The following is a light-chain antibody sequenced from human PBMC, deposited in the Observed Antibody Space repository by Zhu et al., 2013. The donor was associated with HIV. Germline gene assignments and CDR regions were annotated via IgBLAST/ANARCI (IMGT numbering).Light chain of an antibody. V-gene: IGLV2-11*01. CDR3: CSYAGSYTLV. J-gene: IGLJ2*01. CDR1: SSDVGGYNL. Sequence: QSALTQPRSVSGSPGQSITISCTGTSSDVGGYNLVSWYQQHPGKAPKLLTYDVTTRSSGVPDRFSGSKSGNTASLTISGLQADDEADYYCCSYAGSYTLVFGGGTKLTVL. CDR2: DVT.